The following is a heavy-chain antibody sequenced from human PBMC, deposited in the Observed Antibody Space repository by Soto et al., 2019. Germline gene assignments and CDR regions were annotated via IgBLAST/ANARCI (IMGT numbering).Heavy chain of an antibody. J-gene: IGHJ3*02. CDR2: TYYRSNWYN. Sequence: QSQTLSLTCAISGDSVSSNSAAWNWIRQSPSRGLEWLVRTYYRSNWYNDSAVSVKSRITINPDTSKNKFYLQLNSVTAEDSAVYYCARTVNDAFDIWGQGTMVTVSS. D-gene: IGHD4-4*01. CDR1: GDSVSSNSAA. V-gene: IGHV6-1*01. CDR3: ARTVNDAFDI.